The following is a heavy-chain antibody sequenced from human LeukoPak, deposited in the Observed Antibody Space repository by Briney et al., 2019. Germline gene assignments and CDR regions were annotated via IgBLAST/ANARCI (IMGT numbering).Heavy chain of an antibody. CDR1: GGSISSYY. V-gene: IGHV4-38-2*02. J-gene: IGHJ2*01. Sequence: PSETLSLTCTVSGGSISSYYWGWIRQPPGKGLEWIGSIYHSGSTYYNPSLKSRVTISVDTSKNQFSLKLSSVTAADTAVYYCASDYGGKGRYFDLWGRGTLVTVSS. CDR3: ASDYGGKGRYFDL. D-gene: IGHD4-23*01. CDR2: IYHSGST.